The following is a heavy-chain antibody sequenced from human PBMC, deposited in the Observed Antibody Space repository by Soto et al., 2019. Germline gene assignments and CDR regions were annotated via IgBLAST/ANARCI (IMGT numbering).Heavy chain of an antibody. J-gene: IGHJ6*02. CDR3: GKNVGCCSGGSCYTYYYGMDV. D-gene: IGHD2-15*01. V-gene: IGHV3-23*01. CDR2: ISGSGGST. Sequence: EVQLLESGGGLVQPGGSLRLSCAASGFTFSSYAMSWVRQAPGKGLEWVSAISGSGGSTYYADSVKGRFTIAGDNSQXXLXLXXNSLRDEDTAVYYCGKNVGCCSGGSCYTYYYGMDVWGHGTTVTVSS. CDR1: GFTFSSYA.